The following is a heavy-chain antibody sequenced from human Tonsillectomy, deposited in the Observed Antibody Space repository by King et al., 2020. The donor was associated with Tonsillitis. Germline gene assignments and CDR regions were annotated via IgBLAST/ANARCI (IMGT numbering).Heavy chain of an antibody. V-gene: IGHV2-5*01. Sequence: TLKESGPTLVKPTQTLTLTCTFSGFSLSTSGVGVGWIRQPPGKALEWLSLIYWNDDKRYSLSLKSRLTITKDTPKNQVVLTITNMDPVDTATYYCAHQGDILTGYDYWGQGTLVTVAS. CDR2: IYWNDDK. CDR1: GFSLSTSGVG. J-gene: IGHJ4*02. D-gene: IGHD3-9*01. CDR3: AHQGDILTGYDY.